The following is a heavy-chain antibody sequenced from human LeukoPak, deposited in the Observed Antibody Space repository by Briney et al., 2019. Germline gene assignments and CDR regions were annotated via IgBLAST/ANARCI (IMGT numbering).Heavy chain of an antibody. CDR1: GFTFSSYV. D-gene: IGHD7-27*01. V-gene: IGHV3-30*18. CDR3: AKDPLGP. J-gene: IGHJ5*02. Sequence: GGSLRLSCAASGFTFSSYVMHWVRQAPGKGLEWVAVITNDERTKYYVDSVKGRFTISRDNSKNTLYLQMNSLRAEDTAVYYCAKDPLGPWGQGTLVTVSS. CDR2: ITNDERTK.